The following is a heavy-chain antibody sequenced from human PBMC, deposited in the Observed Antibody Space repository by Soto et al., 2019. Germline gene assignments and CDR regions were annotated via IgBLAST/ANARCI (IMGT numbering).Heavy chain of an antibody. CDR1: GGTFSSYT. CDR2: IIPILGIA. CDR3: ARGPVYYYGSGSCP. Sequence: QVQLVQSGAEVQNPGSSVKVSCKASGGTFSSYTISWVRQAPGQGLEWMGRIIPILGIANYARKLQGRVTITAAKSMSTAYMELSGLRSEETAVYYCARGPVYYYGSGSCPWGQGPLVTVSS. J-gene: IGHJ5*02. D-gene: IGHD3-10*01. V-gene: IGHV1-69*02.